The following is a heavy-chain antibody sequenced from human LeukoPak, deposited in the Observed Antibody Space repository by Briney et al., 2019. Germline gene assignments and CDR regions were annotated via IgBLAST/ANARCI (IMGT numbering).Heavy chain of an antibody. D-gene: IGHD3-3*01. Sequence: GASVKVSCTASGYTFTSYGISWVRQAPGQGLKWMGWISAYNSNTNYAQKLQGRVTMTTDTSTSTAYMELRSLRSDDTAVYYCARGDHYDFWSGRIPGGYYYYMDVWGKGTTVTVSS. J-gene: IGHJ6*03. CDR1: GYTFTSYG. CDR2: ISAYNSNT. V-gene: IGHV1-18*01. CDR3: ARGDHYDFWSGRIPGGYYYYMDV.